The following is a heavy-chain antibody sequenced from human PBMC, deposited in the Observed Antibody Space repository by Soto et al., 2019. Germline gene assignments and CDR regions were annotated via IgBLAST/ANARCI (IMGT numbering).Heavy chain of an antibody. V-gene: IGHV1-69*08. CDR3: AGDPGSSSTGYGMDV. J-gene: IGHJ6*02. Sequence: QVQLVQSGAEVKKPGSSVKVSCKASGGTFSSYTISWVRQAPGQGLEWMGRIIPILGIANYAQKFQGRVTITADKSTSTAYMELSSLRSEDTAVYYCAGDPGSSSTGYGMDVWGQGTTVTVSS. CDR2: IIPILGIA. D-gene: IGHD2-2*01. CDR1: GGTFSSYT.